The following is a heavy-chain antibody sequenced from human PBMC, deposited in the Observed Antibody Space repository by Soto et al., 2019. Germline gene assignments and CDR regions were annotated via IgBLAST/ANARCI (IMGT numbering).Heavy chain of an antibody. D-gene: IGHD3-16*01. CDR2: IHHSGST. CDR1: GGSISSGGLS. Sequence: QLQLQDSVSGLVKPSQTLSLTCAVSGGSISSGGLSWTWIRQPPGKVLAWIGYIHHSGSTHYNPSLKSRVTMSVDRSNNLFSLKLSSVTAADTAVYYCARAGGIPASPPWYFDLWGRGTLVTVSP. J-gene: IGHJ2*01. V-gene: IGHV4-30-2*01. CDR3: ARAGGIPASPPWYFDL.